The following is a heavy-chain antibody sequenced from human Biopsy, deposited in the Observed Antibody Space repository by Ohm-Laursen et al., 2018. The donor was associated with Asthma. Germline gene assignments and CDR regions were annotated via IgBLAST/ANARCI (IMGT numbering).Heavy chain of an antibody. J-gene: IGHJ4*02. CDR2: ITFDGSTQ. D-gene: IGHD6-13*01. CDR3: LRDTLGYYFDI. Sequence: SLRLSCTASGRHFGSYNMHWARQAPGKGLEWVAVITFDGSTQHYGDSVKGRFIISRDNSKNMLFLQMNSPRAEDTAVYYCLRDTLGYYFDIWGQGTQVTVSS. CDR1: GRHFGSYN. V-gene: IGHV3-30-3*01.